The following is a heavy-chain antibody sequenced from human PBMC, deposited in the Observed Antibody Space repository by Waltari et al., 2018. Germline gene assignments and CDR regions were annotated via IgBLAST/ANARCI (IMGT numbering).Heavy chain of an antibody. J-gene: IGHJ3*02. CDR3: AKDPMAWDAFDI. V-gene: IGHV3-23*03. CDR2: IYSGGST. D-gene: IGHD2-8*01. Sequence: TASGFTFSSYAMSWVRQAPGKGLEWVSVIYSGGSTYYADSVKGRFTISRDNSKNTLYLQMNSRRAEDTAVYYCAKDPMAWDAFDIWGQGTMVTVSS. CDR1: GFTFSSYA.